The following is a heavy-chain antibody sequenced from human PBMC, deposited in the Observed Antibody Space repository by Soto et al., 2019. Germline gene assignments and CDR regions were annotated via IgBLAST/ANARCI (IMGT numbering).Heavy chain of an antibody. V-gene: IGHV3-30*03. CDR1: GFTFTSYG. J-gene: IGHJ4*02. D-gene: IGHD5-18*01. Sequence: VQLVESGGGLVQPGRSLRLSCAASGFTFTSYGMHWVRQAPGTRLEWVAVISYDGGLQHYADSVKGRFTISRDNSKNMVLLQMNSLRAEDTAVYYCVSDRGYGHASVPYSWGQGTLVSVSS. CDR3: VSDRGYGHASVPYS. CDR2: ISYDGGLQ.